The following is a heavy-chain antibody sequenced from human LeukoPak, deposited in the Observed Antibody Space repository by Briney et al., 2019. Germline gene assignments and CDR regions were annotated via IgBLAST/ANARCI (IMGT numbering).Heavy chain of an antibody. CDR1: GGSISSYY. Sequence: SETLSLTCTVSGGSISSYYWSWIRHPPGKGLEWIGEINHSGRTNYNPSLKSRVTISVDTSKNQFSLNLSSVTAADTAVYYCVGHSYDSGSYSLWFDPWGQGTLVTVSS. V-gene: IGHV4-34*01. CDR3: VGHSYDSGSYSLWFDP. CDR2: INHSGRT. D-gene: IGHD3-10*01. J-gene: IGHJ5*02.